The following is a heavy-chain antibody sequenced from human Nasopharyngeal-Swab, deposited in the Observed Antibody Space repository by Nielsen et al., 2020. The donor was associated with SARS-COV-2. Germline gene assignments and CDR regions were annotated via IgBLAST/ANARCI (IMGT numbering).Heavy chain of an antibody. D-gene: IGHD6-25*01. CDR2: IWYDGSNK. CDR1: GFTFSSYG. V-gene: IGHV3-33*01. CDR3: ARDGYSSDYGMDV. Sequence: GGSLRLSCAASGFTFSSYGMHWVRQAPGKGLEWVAVIWYDGSNKYYADSVKGRFTISRDDSKNTLYLQMNSLRAEDTAAYYCARDGYSSDYGMDVWGQGTTVTVSS. J-gene: IGHJ6*02.